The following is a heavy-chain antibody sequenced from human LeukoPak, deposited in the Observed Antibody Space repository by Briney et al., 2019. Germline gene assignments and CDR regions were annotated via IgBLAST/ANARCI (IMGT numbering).Heavy chain of an antibody. CDR2: IYYSGST. CDR1: GGSISSSSYS. Sequence: SETLSLTCTVSGGSISSSSYSWGWIRQPPGKGLEWIGTIYYSGSTYYNPSLKSRVTISVDTSKNQFSLKLTSVTAADTAVYYCAREITIFGVAYFDYWGQGTLVTVSS. CDR3: AREITIFGVAYFDY. J-gene: IGHJ4*02. D-gene: IGHD3-3*01. V-gene: IGHV4-39*07.